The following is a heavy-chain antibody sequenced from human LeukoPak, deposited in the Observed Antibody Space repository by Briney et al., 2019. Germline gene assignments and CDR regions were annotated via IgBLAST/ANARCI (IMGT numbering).Heavy chain of an antibody. D-gene: IGHD3-22*01. CDR3: AKDRGAYYDSSGYIDY. J-gene: IGHJ4*02. CDR2: IRYDGRNK. V-gene: IGHV3-30*02. Sequence: GESLKISCAASGFPFSSYGMHWVRQAPGKGLEWVAFIRYDGRNKYYTDSVKGRFTISRDNSKNTLFLQMNSLRAEDTAVYYCAKDRGAYYDSSGYIDYWGQGTLVTVSS. CDR1: GFPFSSYG.